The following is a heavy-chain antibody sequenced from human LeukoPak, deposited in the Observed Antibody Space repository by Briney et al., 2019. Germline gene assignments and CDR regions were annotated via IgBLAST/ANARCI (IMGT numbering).Heavy chain of an antibody. V-gene: IGHV1-18*01. J-gene: IGHJ3*01. CDR2: ISTYNGNA. CDR1: GYTFNRYG. CDR3: ARARDTSGWYLDAFGV. Sequence: ASVKVSCKASGYTFNRYGLSWVRQAPGQGLEWVGWISTYNGNAHYAQKLQGRVTMTIDTSTSTAYMELRSLRSDDTAVYYCARARDTSGWYLDAFGVWGQGTLVTVS. D-gene: IGHD6-19*01.